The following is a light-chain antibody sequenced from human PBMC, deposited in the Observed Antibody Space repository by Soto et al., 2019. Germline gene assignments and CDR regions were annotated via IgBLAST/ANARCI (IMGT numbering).Light chain of an antibody. CDR3: ASYTTSSPYV. CDR2: EVT. J-gene: IGLJ1*01. CDR1: SSDVGGSDS. V-gene: IGLV2-14*01. Sequence: QSALTQPASVSGSPGQSITISCTGTSSDVGGSDSVSWYQQHPGEAPKLMIFEVTNRPSGVSNRFSGSKSGNTASLTISGLQPEDEADYYCASYTTSSPYVFGTGTKLTVL.